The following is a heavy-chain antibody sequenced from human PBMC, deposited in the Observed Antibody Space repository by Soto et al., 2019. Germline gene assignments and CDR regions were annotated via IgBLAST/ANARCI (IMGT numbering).Heavy chain of an antibody. CDR2: LNSRSRAT. CDR3: ARGVGTSWFDP. Sequence: QVQLVQSGAEVEKPGASVKVSCKTSGYTFSDHYIHWVRQAPGQGLEWIGWLNSRSRATNYAQKFRGWVTMTRDTSIRTAYMELSSLKSDDTAVYYCARGVGTSWFDPWGQGSLVTVSS. D-gene: IGHD2-2*01. V-gene: IGHV1-2*04. CDR1: GYTFSDHY. J-gene: IGHJ5*02.